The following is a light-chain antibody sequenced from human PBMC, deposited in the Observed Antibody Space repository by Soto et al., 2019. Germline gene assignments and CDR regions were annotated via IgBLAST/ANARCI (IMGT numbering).Light chain of an antibody. J-gene: IGKJ4*01. CDR1: QSVSSSY. Sequence: EIVLTQSPGTLSLSPGERATLSCRASQSVSSSYLAWYQQKPGQAPRLLIYGASSRATGIPDRFSGSGSGTDFTLTISRLEPEDFAVYYCQQYGSSPLTLGGGTKVDXK. CDR3: QQYGSSPLT. V-gene: IGKV3-20*01. CDR2: GAS.